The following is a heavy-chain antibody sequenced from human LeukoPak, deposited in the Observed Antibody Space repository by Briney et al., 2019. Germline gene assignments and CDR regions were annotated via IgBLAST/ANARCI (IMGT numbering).Heavy chain of an antibody. D-gene: IGHD3-10*01. CDR2: IYYSGST. J-gene: IGHJ4*02. Sequence: SEALSLTCTVSGGSISSGGYYWSWIRQHPGQGLEWIGYIYYSGSTYYNPSLKSRVTISVDTSKNQFSLKLSSVTAADTAVYYCARYGRYNFDYWGQGTLVTVSS. V-gene: IGHV4-31*03. CDR3: ARYGRYNFDY. CDR1: GGSISSGGYY.